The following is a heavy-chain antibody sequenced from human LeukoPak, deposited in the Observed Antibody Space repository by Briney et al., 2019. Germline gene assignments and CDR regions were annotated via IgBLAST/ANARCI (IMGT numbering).Heavy chain of an antibody. D-gene: IGHD4-17*01. Sequence: AGGSLRLSCAASGFTFSSYAMSWVRQAPGKGLEWVSAISGSGGSTYYADSVKGRFTISRDNSKNTLYLQMNSLRAEDTAVYYCAKLDGRGTATTGNDYWGQGTLVTVSS. CDR3: AKLDGRGTATTGNDY. CDR2: ISGSGGST. CDR1: GFTFSSYA. V-gene: IGHV3-23*01. J-gene: IGHJ4*02.